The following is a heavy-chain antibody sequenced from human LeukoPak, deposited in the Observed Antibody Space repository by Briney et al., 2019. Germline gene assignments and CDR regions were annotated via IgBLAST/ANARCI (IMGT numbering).Heavy chain of an antibody. Sequence: GESLKISCKGSGYSFTSYWIGWVRQAPGKGLEWVSSISSSSSYIYYADSVKGRFTISRDNAKNSLYLQMNSLRAEDTAVYYCAMEGYSGNYPAYWGQGTLVTVSS. D-gene: IGHD1-26*01. CDR1: GYSFTSYW. CDR2: ISSSSSYI. CDR3: AMEGYSGNYPAY. J-gene: IGHJ4*02. V-gene: IGHV3-21*01.